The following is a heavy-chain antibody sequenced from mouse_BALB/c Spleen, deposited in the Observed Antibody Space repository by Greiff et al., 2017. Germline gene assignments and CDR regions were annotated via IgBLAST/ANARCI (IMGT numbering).Heavy chain of an antibody. CDR3: ARDRYGNYEGFAY. CDR2: INSNGGST. CDR1: GFTFSSYG. D-gene: IGHD2-10*02. V-gene: IGHV5-6-3*01. J-gene: IGHJ3*01. Sequence: EVQLVESGGGLVQPGGSLKLSCAASGFTFSSYGMSWVRQTPDKRLELVATINSNGGSTYYPDSVKGRFTISRDNAKNTLYLQMSSLKSEDTAMYYCARDRYGNYEGFAYWGQGTLVTVSA.